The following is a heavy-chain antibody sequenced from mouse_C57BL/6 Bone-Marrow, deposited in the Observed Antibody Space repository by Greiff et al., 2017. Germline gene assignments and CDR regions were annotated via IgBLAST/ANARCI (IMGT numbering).Heavy chain of an antibody. Sequence: EVQGVESGGGLVQPKGSLKLSCAASGFSFNTYAMNWVRQAPGKGLEWVARIRSKSNNYATYYADSVKDSFTISRDDSESMLYLQMNNLKTEDTAMYYCVRQGYYAMDYWGQGTSVTVSS. V-gene: IGHV10-1*01. CDR2: IRSKSNNYAT. CDR1: GFSFNTYA. J-gene: IGHJ4*01. CDR3: VRQGYYAMDY.